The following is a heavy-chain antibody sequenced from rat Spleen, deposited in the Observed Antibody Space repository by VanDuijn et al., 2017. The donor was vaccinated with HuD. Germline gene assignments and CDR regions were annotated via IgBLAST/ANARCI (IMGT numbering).Heavy chain of an antibody. J-gene: IGHJ2*01. CDR3: ARRHYGYTDYFDF. CDR2: ISTGGVNT. CDR1: GFTFSNYD. Sequence: EVQLVESGGGLVQPGSPLKLSCAASGFTFSNYDMAWVRQAPTKGLEWVASISTGGVNTYYRDSVKGRFTISRDNAKSTLYLQMDSLRSEDTATYYCARRHYGYTDYFDFWGQGVMVTVSP. D-gene: IGHD1-9*01. V-gene: IGHV5-25*01.